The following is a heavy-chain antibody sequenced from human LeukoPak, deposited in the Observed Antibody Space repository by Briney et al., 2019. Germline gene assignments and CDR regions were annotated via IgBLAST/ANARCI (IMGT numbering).Heavy chain of an antibody. CDR1: GFSFSDYY. V-gene: IGHV3-11*04. CDR2: ISSSSTTI. CDR3: AKDRYSGSYAPLYYFDY. Sequence: PGGSLRLSCAASGFSFSDYYMSWIRQAPGKGLEWVSHISSSSTTIYYADSVKGRFTISRDNTKKSLYLQMNSLRAEDTAVYYCAKDRYSGSYAPLYYFDYWGQGTLVTVSS. J-gene: IGHJ4*02. D-gene: IGHD1-26*01.